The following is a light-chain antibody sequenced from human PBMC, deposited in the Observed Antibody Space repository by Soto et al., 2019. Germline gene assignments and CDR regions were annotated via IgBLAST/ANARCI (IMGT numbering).Light chain of an antibody. Sequence: DIVVTQSPDSLAVSLNERATINCKSSQSVFSAHNSKNYLAWYQQRAGQPPKLLITWASTRESGVPDRFSGGGSGTDFTLTINSLQAEDVALYYCQQFGSSPFTFGPGTKVDIK. J-gene: IGKJ3*01. CDR2: WAS. CDR1: QSVFSAHNSKNY. CDR3: QQFGSSPFT. V-gene: IGKV4-1*01.